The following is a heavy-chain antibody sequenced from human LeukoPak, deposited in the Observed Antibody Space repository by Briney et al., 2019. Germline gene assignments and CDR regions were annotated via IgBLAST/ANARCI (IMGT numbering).Heavy chain of an antibody. CDR3: ARDGYYDFVYGMDV. V-gene: IGHV3-11*01. CDR1: GFTFSDYY. D-gene: IGHD3-3*01. J-gene: IGHJ6*02. CDR2: ISSSGSTI. Sequence: PGGSLRLSCAASGFTFSDYYMSWIRQAPGKGLEWVSYISSSGSTIYYVDSVKGRFTISRDNAKNSLYLQMNSLRAEDTAVYYCARDGYYDFVYGMDVWGQGTTVTVSS.